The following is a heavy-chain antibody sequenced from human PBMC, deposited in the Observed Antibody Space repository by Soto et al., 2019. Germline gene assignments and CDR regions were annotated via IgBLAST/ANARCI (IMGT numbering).Heavy chain of an antibody. CDR1: GFTFDDYA. V-gene: IGHV3-9*01. CDR3: AKDISRIEAAEVVDY. J-gene: IGHJ4*02. D-gene: IGHD6-13*01. Sequence: EVQLVESGGGLVQPGRSLRLSCAASGFTFDDYAMHWVRQAPGKGLEWVSGISWNSGSIGYADSVKGRFIISRDNAKNSLYLQMNSLRAEDTALYYCAKDISRIEAAEVVDYWGQGTLVTVSS. CDR2: ISWNSGSI.